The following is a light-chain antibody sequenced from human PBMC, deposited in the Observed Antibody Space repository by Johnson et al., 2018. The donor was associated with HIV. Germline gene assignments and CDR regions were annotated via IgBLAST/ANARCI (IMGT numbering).Light chain of an antibody. CDR3: GTWDSSLSAHYI. CDR1: SSDMGNYA. CDR2: ENN. V-gene: IGLV1-51*02. Sequence: QSVLTQPPSVSAAPGQKVTISCSGSSSDMGNYAVSWYQQLPGTAPKLLIYENNKRPSGIPDRFSGSKSGTSATLGITGLQTVDEADYYCGTWDSSLSAHYIVGTGTKVTVL. J-gene: IGLJ1*01.